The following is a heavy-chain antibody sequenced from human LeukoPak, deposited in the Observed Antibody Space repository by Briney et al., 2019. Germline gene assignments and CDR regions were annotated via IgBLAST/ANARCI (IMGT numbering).Heavy chain of an antibody. V-gene: IGHV4-59*12. Sequence: SETLSLTCTVSGGSISSYYWSWIRQPPGKGLEWIGYIYYSGSTNYNPSLKSRVTISVDTSKNQFSLKLSSVTAADTAVYYCARVTVRIAGSSWYRYYYYYMDVWGKGTTVTVSS. CDR2: IYYSGST. J-gene: IGHJ6*03. D-gene: IGHD6-13*01. CDR3: ARVTVRIAGSSWYRYYYYYMDV. CDR1: GGSISSYY.